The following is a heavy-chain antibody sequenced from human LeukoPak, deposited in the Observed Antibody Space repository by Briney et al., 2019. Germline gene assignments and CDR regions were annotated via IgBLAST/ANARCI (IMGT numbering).Heavy chain of an antibody. CDR2: INHSGST. V-gene: IGHV4-34*01. CDR3: ARGSRSEGEPPFDY. J-gene: IGHJ4*02. Sequence: PSETLSLTCAVYGGSFSGYYWSWIRQPPGKGLEWIGEINHSGSTNYNPSLKSRVTISVDTSKNQFSLKLSSVTAADTAVYYCARGSRSEGEPPFDYWGQGTLVTVSS. D-gene: IGHD1-26*01. CDR1: GGSFSGYY.